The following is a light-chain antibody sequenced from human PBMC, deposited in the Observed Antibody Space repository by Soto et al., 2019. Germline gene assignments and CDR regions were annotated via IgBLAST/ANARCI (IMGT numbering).Light chain of an antibody. J-gene: IGLJ1*01. CDR2: EVN. CDR3: ASFRSGTILV. CDR1: RSDIGDSNF. Sequence: QSALTQPASVSGSPGQSVTISCTGPRSDIGDSNFISWYQHSPGKAPRLLIYEVNSRPSGVSKRFSGSKAGNTASLTISGLLDDNEADYFCASFRSGTILVFGSGTKV. V-gene: IGLV2-14*01.